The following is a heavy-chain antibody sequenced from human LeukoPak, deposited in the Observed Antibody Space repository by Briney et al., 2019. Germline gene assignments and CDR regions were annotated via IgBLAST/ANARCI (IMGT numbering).Heavy chain of an antibody. CDR3: AKVSGLRYFDWSLGYYGMDV. J-gene: IGHJ6*02. V-gene: IGHV3-23*01. D-gene: IGHD3-9*01. CDR1: GFTFSSYA. CDR2: ISGSGGST. Sequence: PGGSLRLSCAASGFTFSSYAMSWVRQAPGKGLEWVSAISGSGGSTYYADSVKGRFTISRDNSKNPLYLQMNSLRAEDTAVYYCAKVSGLRYFDWSLGYYGMDVWGQGTTVTVSS.